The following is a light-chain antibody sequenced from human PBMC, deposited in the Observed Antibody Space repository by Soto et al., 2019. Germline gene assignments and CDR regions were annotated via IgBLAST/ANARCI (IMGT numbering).Light chain of an antibody. CDR2: AAS. CDR1: QSLSTNS. J-gene: IGKJ3*01. V-gene: IGKV3-20*01. Sequence: EIVLTQSPGTLSLSPGERATLSCRASQSLSTNSLAWYQQKPGQTPRLLIYAASTRDTDIPDRFNGSGSGTDFALTISRLGPEDFALYYCQQYDASPLTFGTGTKVDIK. CDR3: QQYDASPLT.